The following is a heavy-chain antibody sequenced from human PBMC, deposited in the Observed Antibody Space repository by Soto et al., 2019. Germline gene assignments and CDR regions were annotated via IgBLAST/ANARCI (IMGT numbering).Heavy chain of an antibody. CDR1: GYIFSDYY. V-gene: IGHV1-2*02. Sequence: QVQLVQSGSDVKKPGASFTVSCKASGYIFSDYYIHWVRQAPGQGLEWMGWIDPRNGGTKYAQKFQDGLTMTTDTSTSTAFLELRRLRLDDTAVFFCARVLYRNVIHAWGQGTLVTVSS. CDR3: ARVLYRNVIHA. CDR2: IDPRNGGT. J-gene: IGHJ4*02. D-gene: IGHD5-18*01.